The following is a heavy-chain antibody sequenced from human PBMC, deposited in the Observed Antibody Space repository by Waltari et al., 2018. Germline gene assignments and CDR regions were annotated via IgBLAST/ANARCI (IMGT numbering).Heavy chain of an antibody. CDR1: AGSLSGFY. CDR3: ARLGYSMIGGGTYSYYMDV. Sequence: QVQLQQWGAGLLKPSETLSLTCGVDAGSLSGFYWGWIRQPPGKGLEWIGEINYIGRTNYTPSLKSRVTISIDTSKNQFSLRLSSVTAADTALYYCARLGYSMIGGGTYSYYMDVWGTGATVTIS. CDR2: INYIGRT. J-gene: IGHJ6*03. V-gene: IGHV4-34*02. D-gene: IGHD3-10*01.